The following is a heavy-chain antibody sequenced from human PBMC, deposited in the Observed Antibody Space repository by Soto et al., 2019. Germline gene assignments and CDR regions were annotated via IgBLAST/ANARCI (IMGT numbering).Heavy chain of an antibody. Sequence: SETLSLTCAVSGGSISSSNWWSWVRQPPGKGLEWIGQIYRSGSTNYNPSLKSRVTISVDKYKNQFSLKLSAVTAADTAVYYCARVSYYDSSGYWFDPWGQGTLVTVSS. CDR1: GGSISSSNW. J-gene: IGHJ5*02. V-gene: IGHV4-4*02. D-gene: IGHD3-22*01. CDR2: IYRSGST. CDR3: ARVSYYDSSGYWFDP.